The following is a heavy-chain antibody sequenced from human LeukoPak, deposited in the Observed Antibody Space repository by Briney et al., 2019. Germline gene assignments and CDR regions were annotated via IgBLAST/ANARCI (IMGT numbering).Heavy chain of an antibody. J-gene: IGHJ4*02. CDR2: VSSSGVNTYYADT. CDR3: AKDSDYSSSSWTDY. Sequence: PGGSLRLSCAASGFTFSSYAMTWVRQAPGKGLEWVSGVSSSGVNTYYADTYYADSVKGRFTISRDNSKNTLYLQMNSLRAEDTAVYYCAKDSDYSSSSWTDYWGQGTLVTVSS. V-gene: IGHV3-23*01. D-gene: IGHD6-6*01. CDR1: GFTFSSYA.